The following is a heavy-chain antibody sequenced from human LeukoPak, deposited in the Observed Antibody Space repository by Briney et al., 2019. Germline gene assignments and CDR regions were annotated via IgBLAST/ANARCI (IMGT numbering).Heavy chain of an antibody. CDR1: GVSISSYY. V-gene: IGHV4-59*01. CDR2: MYYSGST. J-gene: IGHJ5*02. D-gene: IGHD2-15*01. Sequence: SETLSLTCTVSGVSISSYYWSWLRQSPGRGLEWIGYMYYSGSTNYNPPLKSRVTISVDASKNQFSLKLSSVTAADTAVYYCARAICSGGSCYSGPFDPWGQGTLVTVSS. CDR3: ARAICSGGSCYSGPFDP.